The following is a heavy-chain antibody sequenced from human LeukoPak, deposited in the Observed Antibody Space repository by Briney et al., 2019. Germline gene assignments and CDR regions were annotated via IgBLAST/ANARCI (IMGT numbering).Heavy chain of an antibody. V-gene: IGHV3-48*01. CDR2: ITFTSSTI. J-gene: IGHJ4*02. CDR3: AKDISSGRTNYFDY. Sequence: PGGSLRLSCAASGFTFSSYSMTWVRQAPGKGLEWVSYITFTSSTIHYADSVKGRFTISRDNAKNSLYLQMNSLRAEDMALYYCAKDISSGRTNYFDYWGQGTLVTVSS. CDR1: GFTFSSYS. D-gene: IGHD6-19*01.